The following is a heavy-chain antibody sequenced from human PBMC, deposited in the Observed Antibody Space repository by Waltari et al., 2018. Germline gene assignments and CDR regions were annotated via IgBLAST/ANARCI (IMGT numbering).Heavy chain of an antibody. V-gene: IGHV4-34*01. CDR2: INHRGST. CDR3: ARGPYNWNYGRSSTHLNWFDP. Sequence: QVQLQQWGAGLLKPSETLSLTCAVYGGSFSGYYWSWIRQPPGKGLEWIGEINHRGSTNYNPSLKSRVTISVDTSKNQFSLKLSSVTAADTAVYYCARGPYNWNYGRSSTHLNWFDPWGQGTLVTVSS. J-gene: IGHJ5*02. D-gene: IGHD1-7*01. CDR1: GGSFSGYY.